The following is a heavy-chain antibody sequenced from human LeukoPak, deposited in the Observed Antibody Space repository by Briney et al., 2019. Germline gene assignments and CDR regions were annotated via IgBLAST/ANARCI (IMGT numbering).Heavy chain of an antibody. CDR2: ISPYNSKT. Sequence: GASVKVSCKASGYIFSNFFSSYGITWVRQAPGQGLEWMGWISPYNSKTKFAQKFQGIVTMTTGTSTSTAYMELRRLRSDDTAVYYCASGYYSDGSGYSPADYWGQGTRVTVSS. J-gene: IGHJ4*02. V-gene: IGHV1-18*01. CDR1: GYIFSNFFSSYG. D-gene: IGHD3-22*01. CDR3: ASGYYSDGSGYSPADY.